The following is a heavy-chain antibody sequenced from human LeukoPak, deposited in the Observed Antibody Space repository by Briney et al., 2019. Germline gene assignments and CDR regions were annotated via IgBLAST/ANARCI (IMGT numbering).Heavy chain of an antibody. V-gene: IGHV3-66*02. CDR2: IYGGDAA. CDR1: GINVSSNY. Sequence: GGSLRLSCAASGINVSSNYMTWIRQAPGKGLEWVSLIYGGDAAYYAESARGRFMISRDNLKNTLFLQMNSLRVEDTAVYYCVTSTGQQFIPYDYWGQGTHVTVSS. D-gene: IGHD6-13*01. CDR3: VTSTGQQFIPYDY. J-gene: IGHJ4*02.